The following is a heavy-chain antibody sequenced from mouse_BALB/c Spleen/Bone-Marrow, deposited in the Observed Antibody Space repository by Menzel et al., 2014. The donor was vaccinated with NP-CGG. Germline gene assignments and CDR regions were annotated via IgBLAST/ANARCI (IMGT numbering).Heavy chain of an antibody. CDR2: INPSNGRT. CDR3: ARYDGPAWFAY. J-gene: IGHJ3*01. CDR1: GYSFTTYW. Sequence: QVQLQQPGAELVKPGASVRLSCKASGYSFTTYWIHWVKQRPQGLEWIGEINPSNGRTNYNEKFKSKATLTVDKSSSTAYMQLSSLTSEDSAVYYCARYDGPAWFAYWGQGTLVTVSA. V-gene: IGHV1S81*02. D-gene: IGHD2-3*01.